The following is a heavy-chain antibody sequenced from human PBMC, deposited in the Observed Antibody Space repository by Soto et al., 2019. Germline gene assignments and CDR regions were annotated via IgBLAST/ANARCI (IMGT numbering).Heavy chain of an antibody. Sequence: TCTVSGGSISSGGYYWSWIRQHPGTGLEWMGWISAYNGNTNYAQNLRGRVTMTTDASTSTAYMELRSLRYDDTAMYYCARDFTGWPPDGVDSWGQGTQVTV. CDR3: ARDFTGWPPDGVDS. CDR2: ISAYNGNT. CDR1: GGSISSGG. J-gene: IGHJ4*02. D-gene: IGHD3-16*01. V-gene: IGHV1-18*01.